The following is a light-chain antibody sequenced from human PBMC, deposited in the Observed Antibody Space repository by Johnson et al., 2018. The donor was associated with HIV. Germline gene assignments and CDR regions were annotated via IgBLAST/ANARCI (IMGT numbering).Light chain of an antibody. V-gene: IGLV1-51*01. CDR3: GTWDSSLSTGF. CDR1: NSNIGNNY. CDR2: DNN. Sequence: QSVLTQPPSVSAAPGQKVTISCSGSNSNIGNNYVSWYQQVPGTAPKLLIYDNNKRPSGIPDRFSGSKSGTSATLGITGLKTGDEADYYCGTWDSSLSTGFFGTGTKVTVL. J-gene: IGLJ1*01.